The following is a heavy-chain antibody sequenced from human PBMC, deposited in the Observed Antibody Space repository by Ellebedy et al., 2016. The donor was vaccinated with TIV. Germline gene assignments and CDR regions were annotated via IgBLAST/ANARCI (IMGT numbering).Heavy chain of an antibody. CDR2: MNPNSGNT. CDR3: AREGSWYSSSWSDY. D-gene: IGHD6-13*01. CDR1: GYTFTSYD. Sequence: ASVKVSXKASGYTFTSYDINWVRQATGQGLEWMGWMNPNSGNTGYAQKFQGRVTMTRNTSISTAYMELSSLRSDDTAVYYCAREGSWYSSSWSDYWGQGTLVTVSS. V-gene: IGHV1-8*01. J-gene: IGHJ4*02.